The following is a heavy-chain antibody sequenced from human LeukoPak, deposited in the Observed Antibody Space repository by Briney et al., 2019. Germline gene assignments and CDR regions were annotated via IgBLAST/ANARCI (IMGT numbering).Heavy chain of an antibody. CDR3: ARDFRPPVPAARRPRDAFDI. J-gene: IGHJ3*02. CDR1: GFTFSSYA. D-gene: IGHD2-2*01. CDR2: ISGSGGST. V-gene: IGHV3-23*01. Sequence: GGSLRLSCAASGFTFSSYAMSWVRQAPGKGLEWVSAISGSGGSTYYADSVKGRFTISRDNSKNTLYLQMNSLRAEDTAVYYCARDFRPPVPAARRPRDAFDIWGQGTMVTVSS.